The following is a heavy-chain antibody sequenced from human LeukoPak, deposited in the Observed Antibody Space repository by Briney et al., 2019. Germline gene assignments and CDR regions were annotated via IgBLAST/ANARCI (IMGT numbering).Heavy chain of an antibody. Sequence: PGGSLRLSCAASGFTFNRYNMNWVRRAPGKGLEWVSSISTSSSYIYYADSVRGRFTISRDNAKNSLYLQMNRLRAEDTAVHSCARGADGVSSNSRGWFDPWGQGTLVTVSS. J-gene: IGHJ5*02. CDR1: GFTFNRYN. CDR3: ARGADGVSSNSRGWFDP. V-gene: IGHV3-21*01. CDR2: ISTSSSYI. D-gene: IGHD2-15*01.